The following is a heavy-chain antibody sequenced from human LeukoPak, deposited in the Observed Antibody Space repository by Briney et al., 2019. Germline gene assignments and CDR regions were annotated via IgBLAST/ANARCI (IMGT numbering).Heavy chain of an antibody. V-gene: IGHV3-30-3*01. J-gene: IGHJ6*02. D-gene: IGHD5-18*01. CDR3: AKVTSYGSRLYYYYGMDV. Sequence: GGSLRLSCAASGFTFSSYAMHWVRQAPGKGLEWVAVISYDGSNKYYADSVKGRFTISRDNSKNTLYLQMNSLRAEDTTVYYCAKVTSYGSRLYYYYGMDVWGQGTTVTVSS. CDR1: GFTFSSYA. CDR2: ISYDGSNK.